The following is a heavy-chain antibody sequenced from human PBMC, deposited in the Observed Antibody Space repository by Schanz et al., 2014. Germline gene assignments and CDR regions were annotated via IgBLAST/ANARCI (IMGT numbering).Heavy chain of an antibody. CDR3: ERGRRGYDCPAL. D-gene: IGHD5-12*01. J-gene: IGHJ4*02. Sequence: QIQLVQSGPEVKEPGASVMVSCKASGYTFTGHYIQWVRQAPGQGLEWMGRINPGPGGATYAQNFRGRVTMTRDTSITTAYMELSNLGSDDTAVYYWERGRRGYDCPALWGQGTLVTVSS. V-gene: IGHV1-2*06. CDR1: GYTFTGHY. CDR2: INPGPGGA.